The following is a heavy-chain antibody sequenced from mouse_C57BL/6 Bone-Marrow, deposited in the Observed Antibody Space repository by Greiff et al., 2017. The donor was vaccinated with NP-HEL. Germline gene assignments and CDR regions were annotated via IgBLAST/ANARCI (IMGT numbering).Heavy chain of an antibody. J-gene: IGHJ3*01. CDR1: GYTFTSYG. V-gene: IGHV1-81*01. CDR3: AGDWAWFAY. Sequence: VMLVESGAELARPGASVKLSCKASGYTFTSYGISWVKQRTGQGLEWIGEIYPRSGNTYYNEKFKGKATLTADKSSSTAYMELRSLTSEDAAVYFCAGDWAWFAYWGQGTLVTVSA. D-gene: IGHD4-1*01. CDR2: IYPRSGNT.